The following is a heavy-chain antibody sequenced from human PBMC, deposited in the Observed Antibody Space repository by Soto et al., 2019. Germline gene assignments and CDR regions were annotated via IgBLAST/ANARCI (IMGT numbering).Heavy chain of an antibody. CDR2: IYYSGST. CDR1: GGSISSSSYY. V-gene: IGHV4-39*01. D-gene: IGHD1-26*01. Sequence: SETLSLTCTVSGGSISSSSYYWGWIRQPPGKGLEWIGSIYYSGSTYYNPSLKSRVTISVDTPKNQFSLKRSSVTAADTAVYYCARIGGSYYYYYYMDVWGKGTTVTVSS. CDR3: ARIGGSYYYYYYMDV. J-gene: IGHJ6*03.